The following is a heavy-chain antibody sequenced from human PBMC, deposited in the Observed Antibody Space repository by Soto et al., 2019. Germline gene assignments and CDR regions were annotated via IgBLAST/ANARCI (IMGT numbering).Heavy chain of an antibody. V-gene: IGHV4-39*01. J-gene: IGHJ4*02. Sequence: SETLSLTCSVSGASISSRDYYWGWIRQTPGKGLEWIGNIDYNGVTYYDPSLKSRVTVSKDTSKNQFSLKVASVTAADTAIYYCGRVMIGTSRHTDSDYWGQGTQVTVSS. CDR2: IDYNGVT. CDR3: GRVMIGTSRHTDSDY. D-gene: IGHD2-2*01. CDR1: GASISSRDYY.